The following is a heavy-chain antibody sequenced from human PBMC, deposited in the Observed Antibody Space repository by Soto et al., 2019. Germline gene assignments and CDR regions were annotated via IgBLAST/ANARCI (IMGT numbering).Heavy chain of an antibody. CDR1: GFSLRTRGVG. D-gene: IGHD3-9*01. J-gene: IGHJ4*02. Sequence: QITLKESGPTVVKPTQTLTLTCTFSGFSLRTRGVGVGWVRQPPGGALEWLALIYWDDDKRYSTSLKSRLTITKDTSKSQVVLTMTNMDPVDTATYYCVHRHLSDIIDYWGQGTLVTVSS. CDR3: VHRHLSDIIDY. V-gene: IGHV2-5*02. CDR2: IYWDDDK.